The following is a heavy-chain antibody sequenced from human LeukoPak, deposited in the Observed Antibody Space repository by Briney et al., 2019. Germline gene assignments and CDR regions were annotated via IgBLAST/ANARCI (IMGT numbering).Heavy chain of an antibody. CDR2: INHSGST. Sequence: PSETLSLTCGVYGGSFNNYYWSWIRQPPGKGLEWIGEINHSGSTNYNTSLKSRVTLSVDTSKNQFSLKLSSVTAADTALYYCARGVVGFYYGSGGPYYYGLDVWGHGTTVTVSS. CDR1: GGSFNNYY. D-gene: IGHD3-10*01. CDR3: ARGVVGFYYGSGGPYYYGLDV. J-gene: IGHJ6*02. V-gene: IGHV4-34*01.